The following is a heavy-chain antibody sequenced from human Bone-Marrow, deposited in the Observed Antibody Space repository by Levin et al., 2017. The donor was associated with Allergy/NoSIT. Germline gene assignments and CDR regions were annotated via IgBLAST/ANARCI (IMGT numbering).Heavy chain of an antibody. CDR1: SGSFSAYY. Sequence: PSETLSLTCAVSSGSFSAYYWSWIRQPPGKGLEWIGEINHSGSTNYNPSLKSRVTISVDTSKNQFSLKLSSVTAADTAVYYCARSLSITMVRGVIELYYYMDVWGKGTTVTVSS. CDR3: ARSLSITMVRGVIELYYYMDV. V-gene: IGHV4-34*01. J-gene: IGHJ6*03. CDR2: INHSGST. D-gene: IGHD3-10*01.